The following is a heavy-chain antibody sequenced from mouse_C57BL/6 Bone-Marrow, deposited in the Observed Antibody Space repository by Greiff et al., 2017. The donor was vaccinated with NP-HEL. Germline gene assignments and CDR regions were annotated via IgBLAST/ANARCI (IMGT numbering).Heavy chain of an antibody. CDR2: IWGGGST. CDR1: GFSLTSYG. J-gene: IGHJ4*01. V-gene: IGHV2-9*01. Sequence: VKLVESGPGLVAPSQSLSITCTVSGFSLTSYGVDWVRQPPGKGLEWLGVIWGGGSTNYNSALMSRLSISKDNSKSQVFLKMNSLQTDDTAMYYCAILSTMVTRGVYYYAMDYWGQGTSVTVSS. CDR3: AILSTMVTRGVYYYAMDY. D-gene: IGHD2-2*01.